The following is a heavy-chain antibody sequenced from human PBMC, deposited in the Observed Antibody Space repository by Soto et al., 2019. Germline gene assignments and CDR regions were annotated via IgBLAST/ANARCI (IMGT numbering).Heavy chain of an antibody. CDR2: IGSSGSPI. D-gene: IGHD3-10*01. CDR1: GFTFSDYY. CDR3: ARDRGGYLDY. V-gene: IGHV3-11*01. Sequence: PGGSRRLSCAVSGFTFSDYYISWIRQAPGKGLEWVSYIGSSGSPIYYADSVKGRFTISRDNAKNSLYLQINSLRAEDTAVYFCARDRGGYLDYWGQGTLVTVSS. J-gene: IGHJ4*02.